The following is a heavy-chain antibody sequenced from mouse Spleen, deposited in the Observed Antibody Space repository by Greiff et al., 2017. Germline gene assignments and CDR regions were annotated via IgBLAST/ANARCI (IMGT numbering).Heavy chain of an antibody. CDR3: ARGVATSFSPFDV. Sequence: EVKLVESGPGLAKPSQTLSLTCSVTGYSITSDYWNWIRKFPGNKLEYMGYISYSGSTYYNPSLKSRISITRDTSKNQYYLQLNSVTTEDTATYYCARGVATSFSPFDVWGAGTTVTVSS. J-gene: IGHJ1*01. V-gene: IGHV3-8*01. CDR2: ISYSGST. D-gene: IGHD1-1*02. CDR1: GYSITSDY.